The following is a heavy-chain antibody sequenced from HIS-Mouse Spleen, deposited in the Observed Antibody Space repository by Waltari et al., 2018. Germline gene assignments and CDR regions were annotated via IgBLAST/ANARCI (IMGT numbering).Heavy chain of an antibody. Sequence: QLQLQESGPGLVKPSETLSLTCTVSGGSISSSSYYWGWIRQPPGKGLEWIGSIYYSGATYYHPHLKSRVTISVDTAKNQCSLRLSSVTAADTAVYYCAREIPYSSSWYDWYFDLWGRGTLVTVSS. CDR1: GGSISSSSYY. CDR3: AREIPYSSSWYDWYFDL. D-gene: IGHD6-13*01. J-gene: IGHJ2*01. CDR2: IYYSGAT. V-gene: IGHV4-39*07.